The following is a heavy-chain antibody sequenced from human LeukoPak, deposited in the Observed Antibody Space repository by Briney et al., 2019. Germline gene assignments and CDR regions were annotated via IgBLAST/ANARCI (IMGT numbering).Heavy chain of an antibody. J-gene: IGHJ4*02. CDR2: INPNSSGT. CDR1: GYTFTGYY. Sequence: ASVKVSCKASGYTFTGYYMHWVRQAPGQGLEWMGWINPNSSGTNYAQKFQGRVTMTRDTSISTAYMELSRLRSDDTAVYYCARVGGSSPVYFDYWGQGTLVTVSS. V-gene: IGHV1-2*02. CDR3: ARVGGSSPVYFDY. D-gene: IGHD6-13*01.